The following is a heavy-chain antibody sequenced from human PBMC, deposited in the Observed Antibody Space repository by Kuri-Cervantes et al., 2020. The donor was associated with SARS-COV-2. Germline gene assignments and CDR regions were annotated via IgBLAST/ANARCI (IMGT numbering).Heavy chain of an antibody. J-gene: IGHJ6*03. CDR1: GYTCTSYA. D-gene: IGHD4-11*01. V-gene: IGHV7-4-1*02. CDR3: ARYHDYKDQDYYYYYMDV. Sequence: ASVKVSCKASGYTCTSYAMIWVRQAPGQGLEWMGWLNTNTCDPTYSQGFTRRFVFSLDTSVNTAYLQISSLKAEDTAVYYCARYHDYKDQDYYYYYMDVWGKGTTVTVSS. CDR2: LNTNTCDP.